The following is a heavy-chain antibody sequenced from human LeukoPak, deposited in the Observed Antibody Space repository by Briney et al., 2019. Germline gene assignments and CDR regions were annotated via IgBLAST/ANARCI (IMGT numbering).Heavy chain of an antibody. CDR3: ARGGSTVRGAYAYGMDV. V-gene: IGHV1-8*02. D-gene: IGHD3-10*01. CDR1: GYTFTSYG. J-gene: IGHJ6*02. CDR2: MNPNSGNT. Sequence: ASVKVSCKASGYTFTSYGISWVRQATGQGLEWMGWMNPNSGNTGYAQKFQGRVTMTRNTSISTAYMELSSLRSEDTAVYYCARGGSTVRGAYAYGMDVWGQGTTVTVSS.